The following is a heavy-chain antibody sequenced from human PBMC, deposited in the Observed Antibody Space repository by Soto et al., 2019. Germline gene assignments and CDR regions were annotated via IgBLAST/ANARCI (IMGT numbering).Heavy chain of an antibody. CDR1: GFSLTTSGVG. D-gene: IGHD3-3*01. V-gene: IGHV2-5*02. J-gene: IGHJ4*02. CDR3: AHRVLRTVFGLVTTTAIYFDF. CDR2: IYWDDDK. Sequence: QITLNESGPTVVRPTETLTLTCRFSGFSLTTSGVGVGWIRQSPGKAPEWLALIYWDDDKRYSAYLKSRLTITKDTSKNQVVLTVSDLDPTDTATDYCAHRVLRTVFGLVTTTAIYFDFWGQGTPVAVSS.